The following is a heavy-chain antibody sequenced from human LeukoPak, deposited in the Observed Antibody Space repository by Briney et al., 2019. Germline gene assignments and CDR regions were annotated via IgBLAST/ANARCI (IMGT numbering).Heavy chain of an antibody. J-gene: IGHJ4*02. CDR2: ISSSSSTI. Sequence: GASVKVSCKASGGTFSSSAISWVRQAPGKGLEWVSYISSSSSTIYYADSVKGRFTISRDNAKNSLYLQMNSLRAEDTAVYYCARDGPIWFGELLLAYWGQGTLVTVSS. CDR1: GGTFSSSA. D-gene: IGHD3-10*01. CDR3: ARDGPIWFGELLLAY. V-gene: IGHV3-48*04.